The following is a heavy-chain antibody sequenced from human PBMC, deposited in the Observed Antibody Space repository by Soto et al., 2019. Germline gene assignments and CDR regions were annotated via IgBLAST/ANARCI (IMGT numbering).Heavy chain of an antibody. CDR2: IYYSGST. CDR1: GGSISSYY. D-gene: IGHD6-19*01. Sequence: PSETLSLTCTVSGGSISSYYWTWIRQPPGKGLEWIGYIYYSGSTNYNPSLKSRVTISVATSKTQFSLKLSSVTAADTAVYYCATDFSPRYSSGWYLDFVVVPYWGQGTLVTSPQ. CDR3: ATDFSPRYSSGWYLDFVVVPY. J-gene: IGHJ4*02. V-gene: IGHV4-59*12.